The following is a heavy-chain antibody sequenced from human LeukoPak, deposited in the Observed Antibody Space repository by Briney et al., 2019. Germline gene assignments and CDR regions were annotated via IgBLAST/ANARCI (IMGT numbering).Heavy chain of an antibody. Sequence: PGGSLRLSCAASGFTFSSYAMHWVRQAPGKGLEWVAVISYDGSNKYYADSVKGRFTISRDNSKNTLYLQMNSLRAEDTAVYYCARERAVGYSYGAGLDAFDIWGQGTMVTVSS. CDR2: ISYDGSNK. D-gene: IGHD5-18*01. CDR3: ARERAVGYSYGAGLDAFDI. CDR1: GFTFSSYA. J-gene: IGHJ3*02. V-gene: IGHV3-30-3*01.